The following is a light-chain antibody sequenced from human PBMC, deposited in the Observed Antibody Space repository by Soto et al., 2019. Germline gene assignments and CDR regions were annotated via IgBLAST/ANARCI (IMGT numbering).Light chain of an antibody. CDR1: NSNIGSNT. CDR2: YDN. J-gene: IGLJ2*01. CDR3: ATWDDSLNVV. V-gene: IGLV1-44*01. Sequence: QSVLTQPPSASGTPGQRVTISCSGSNSNIGSNTVNWYQQLPGTAPKLLIYYDNLRPSGVPDRISGSKSGTSASLAISGLQSDDEADYYCATWDDSLNVVFGGGTQLTVL.